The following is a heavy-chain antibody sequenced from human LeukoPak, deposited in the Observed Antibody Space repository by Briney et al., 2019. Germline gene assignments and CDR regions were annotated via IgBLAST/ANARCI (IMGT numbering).Heavy chain of an antibody. CDR2: ISWDGGTT. D-gene: IGHD5-18*01. CDR1: GFDFDDYM. CDR3: ARGGYAGVFDY. V-gene: IGHV3-43D*04. Sequence: GGSLRLSCAASGFDFDDYMMHWVRQVPGKGLEWVSLISWDGGTTNYADSVKGRFTISRDNSKNSLYFLMNDLTAEDTAFYYCARGGYAGVFDYWGQGTLVTVSS. J-gene: IGHJ4*02.